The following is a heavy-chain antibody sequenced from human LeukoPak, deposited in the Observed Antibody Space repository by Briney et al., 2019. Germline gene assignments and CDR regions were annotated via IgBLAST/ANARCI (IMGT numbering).Heavy chain of an antibody. Sequence: PSETLSLTCAVYGGSFSGYYWSWIRQPPGKGLEWIGEINHSGSTNYNPSLKSRVTISVDTSKNQFSLQLNSVTPEDTAVYYCARDGRFDFDYWGQGILVTVSS. CDR3: ARDGRFDFDY. J-gene: IGHJ4*02. CDR1: GGSFSGYY. D-gene: IGHD3-10*01. CDR2: INHSGST. V-gene: IGHV4-34*01.